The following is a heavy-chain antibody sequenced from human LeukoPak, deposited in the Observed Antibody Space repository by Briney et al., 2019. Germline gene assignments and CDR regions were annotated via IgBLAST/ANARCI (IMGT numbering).Heavy chain of an antibody. CDR3: ASKRGYSYGLDY. CDR2: IIPIFGTA. V-gene: IGHV1-69*01. CDR1: GGTFSSYA. Sequence: GSSVTVSCTASGGTFSSYAISWVRQAPGQGLEWMGGIIPIFGTANYAQKFQGRVTITADESTSTGYMELSSLRPEDTAVYYCASKRGYSYGLDYWGQGTLVTVSS. D-gene: IGHD5-18*01. J-gene: IGHJ4*02.